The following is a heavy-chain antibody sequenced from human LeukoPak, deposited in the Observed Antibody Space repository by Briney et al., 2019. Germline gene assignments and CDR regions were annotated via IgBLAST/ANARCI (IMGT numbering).Heavy chain of an antibody. Sequence: GGSLRLSCAASGFTFSSYWMSWVRQVPGKGLEWVSSITSNSGYVAYADSVKGRISISRDNAKNSLYLQMNSLRTEDMAVYYCVQDSYAISSSGSTFASWGQGTLVTVSS. V-gene: IGHV3-9*03. CDR1: GFTFSSYW. CDR3: VQDSYAISSSGSTFAS. D-gene: IGHD2-2*01. J-gene: IGHJ4*02. CDR2: ITSNSGYV.